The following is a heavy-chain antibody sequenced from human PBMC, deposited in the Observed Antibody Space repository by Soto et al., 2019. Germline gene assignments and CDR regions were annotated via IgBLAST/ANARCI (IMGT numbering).Heavy chain of an antibody. Sequence: GGSLRLSCTASGFTFGDYAMSWFRQAPGKGLEWVGFIRSKAYGGTTEYAASVKGRFTISRDDSKSIAYLQMNSLKTEDTAVYYCTRVGYSYGYYYYYGMDVWGQGTTVTV. V-gene: IGHV3-49*03. CDR2: IRSKAYGGTT. CDR1: GFTFGDYA. D-gene: IGHD5-18*01. CDR3: TRVGYSYGYYYYYGMDV. J-gene: IGHJ6*02.